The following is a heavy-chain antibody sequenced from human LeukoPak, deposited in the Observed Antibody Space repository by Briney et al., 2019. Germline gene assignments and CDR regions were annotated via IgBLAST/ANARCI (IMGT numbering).Heavy chain of an antibody. CDR2: INAGNGNT. V-gene: IGHV1-3*01. Sequence: ASVKVSCKASGYTFTSYAMHWVRQAPGQRLEWMGWINAGNGNTKYSQKFQGRVTITRDTSASTAYMELSSLRSEDTAVCYCARESELGYSGYEGLDYWGQGTLVTVSS. D-gene: IGHD5-12*01. CDR1: GYTFTSYA. CDR3: ARESELGYSGYEGLDY. J-gene: IGHJ4*02.